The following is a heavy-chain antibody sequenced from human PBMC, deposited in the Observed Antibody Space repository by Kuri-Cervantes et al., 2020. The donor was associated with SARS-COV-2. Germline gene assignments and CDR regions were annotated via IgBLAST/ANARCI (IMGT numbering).Heavy chain of an antibody. Sequence: SETLSLTCAVSGGSISSGGYSWSWIRQPPGKGLEWIGEVNHSRGTNYSPSLKSRVTISLDTSQNQFSLRLTSVTAADTAVYFCARGWGRYLLLDYYYNGMDVWGQGTAVTVSS. V-gene: IGHV4-30-2*01. J-gene: IGHJ6*02. CDR2: VNHSRGT. D-gene: IGHD2/OR15-2a*01. CDR1: GGSISSGGYS. CDR3: ARGWGRYLLLDYYYNGMDV.